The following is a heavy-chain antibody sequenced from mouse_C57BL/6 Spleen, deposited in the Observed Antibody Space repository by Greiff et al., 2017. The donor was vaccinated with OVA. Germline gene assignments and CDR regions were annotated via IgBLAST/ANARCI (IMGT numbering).Heavy chain of an antibody. CDR2: IYPGSGST. Sequence: QVQLQQPGAELVKPGASVKMSCKASGYTFTSYWITWVKQRPGQGLEWIGDIYPGSGSTKYNEKFKSKATMTVDTSSSTAYMQLSSLTSADSSVYYCARLSYYSGSSFDYWGQGTTLTVSS. V-gene: IGHV1-55*01. J-gene: IGHJ2*01. CDR3: ARLSYYSGSSFDY. CDR1: GYTFTSYW. D-gene: IGHD1-1*01.